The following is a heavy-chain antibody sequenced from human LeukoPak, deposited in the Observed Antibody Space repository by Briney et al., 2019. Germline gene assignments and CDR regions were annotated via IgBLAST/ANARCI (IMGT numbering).Heavy chain of an antibody. CDR2: ISINGGTT. D-gene: IGHD6-6*01. Sequence: GGSRRLSCAASGFTFNSYAMHWVRQAPGKGLEYVSAISINGGTTYYANSVKGRFTISRDNPTNTLYLQMGSLRAEDMAVYYCARDRSPVYNSSLQAFDTWGQG. CDR1: GFTFNSYA. J-gene: IGHJ3*02. CDR3: ARDRSPVYNSSLQAFDT. V-gene: IGHV3-64*01.